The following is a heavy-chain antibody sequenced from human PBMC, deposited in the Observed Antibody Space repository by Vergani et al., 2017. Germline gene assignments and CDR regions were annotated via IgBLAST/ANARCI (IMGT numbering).Heavy chain of an antibody. CDR3: AKVSSYYYDSSGIQTPYFDY. CDR1: GFTFSSYA. V-gene: IGHV3-23*01. CDR2: ISGSGGST. Sequence: EVQLLESGGGLVQPGGSLRLSCAASGFTFSSYAMSWVRQAPGKGLEWVSAISGSGGSTYYADSVKGRFTISRDNSKNTLYLQMNSLRAEDTAVYYCAKVSSYYYDSSGIQTPYFDYWGQGTLVTVSS. D-gene: IGHD3-22*01. J-gene: IGHJ4*02.